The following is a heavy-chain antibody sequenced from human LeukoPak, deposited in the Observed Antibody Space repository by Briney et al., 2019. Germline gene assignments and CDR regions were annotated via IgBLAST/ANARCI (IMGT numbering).Heavy chain of an antibody. J-gene: IGHJ3*02. CDR1: GFTFDDYG. D-gene: IGHD3-10*01. CDR2: INWNGGST. Sequence: GGSLRLSCAASGFTFDDYGMSWVRQAPGKGLEWVSGINWNGGSTGYADSVKGRFTISRDNAKNSLYLQMNSLRAEDTALYYCARAPSITMVRGVIRPAGAFDIWGQGTMVTVSS. V-gene: IGHV3-20*04. CDR3: ARAPSITMVRGVIRPAGAFDI.